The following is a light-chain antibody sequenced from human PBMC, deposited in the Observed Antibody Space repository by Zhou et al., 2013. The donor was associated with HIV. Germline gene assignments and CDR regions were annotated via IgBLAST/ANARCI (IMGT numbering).Light chain of an antibody. CDR3: QQSGSSPLT. J-gene: IGKJ4*01. CDR2: DAS. CDR1: QSVGIY. Sequence: EIVLTQSPATLSVFPGERATLSCRASQSVGIYLAWYQQKPGQAPRLLVYDASNRAPGIPARFSGSGSRTDFTLTISSLEPEDFAIYYCQQSGSSPLTFGGGTKVEIK. V-gene: IGKV3-11*01.